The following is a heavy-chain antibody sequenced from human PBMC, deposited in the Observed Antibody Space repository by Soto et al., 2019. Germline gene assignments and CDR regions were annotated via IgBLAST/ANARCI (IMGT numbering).Heavy chain of an antibody. CDR3: ARSPGGYCSGGSCYSPYYFDY. V-gene: IGHV1-46*03. Sequence: ASVKVSCKASGYTFTSYYMHWVRQAPGQGLEWMGIINPSGGSTSYAQKFQGRVTMTRDTSTSTVYMELSSLRSEDTAVYYCARSPGGYCSGGSCYSPYYFDYWGQGTLVTVSS. J-gene: IGHJ4*02. D-gene: IGHD2-15*01. CDR2: INPSGGST. CDR1: GYTFTSYY.